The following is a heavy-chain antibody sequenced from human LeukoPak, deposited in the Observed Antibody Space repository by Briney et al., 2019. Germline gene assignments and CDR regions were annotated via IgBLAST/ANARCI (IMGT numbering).Heavy chain of an antibody. CDR3: AKDLWALAAAGMIHAFDY. J-gene: IGHJ4*02. D-gene: IGHD6-13*01. Sequence: GGSLRLSCAASDFTVSNNYMNWVRQAPGKGLEWVAVISYDGSNKYYADSVKGRFTISRDNSKNTLYLQLNSLRAEDTAVYYCAKDLWALAAAGMIHAFDYWGQGTLVTVSS. V-gene: IGHV3-30*18. CDR1: DFTVSNNY. CDR2: ISYDGSNK.